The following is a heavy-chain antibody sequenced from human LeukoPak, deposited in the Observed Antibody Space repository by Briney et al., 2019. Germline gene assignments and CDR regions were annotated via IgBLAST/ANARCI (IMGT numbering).Heavy chain of an antibody. D-gene: IGHD6-6*01. V-gene: IGHV4-61*01. J-gene: IGHJ4*02. CDR3: ARGSWSSSIDY. Sequence: SETLSLTCTVSGGSVSSGSYYWSWIRQPPGKGLGWIGYIYYSGSTYYNPSLKSRVTISGDTSKNQFSLKVNSVTAADTAVYYCARGSWSSSIDYWGQGTLVTVSS. CDR2: IYYSGST. CDR1: GGSVSSGSYY.